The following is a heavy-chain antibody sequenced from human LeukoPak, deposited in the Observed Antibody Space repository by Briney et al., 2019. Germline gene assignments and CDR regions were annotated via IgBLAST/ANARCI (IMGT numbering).Heavy chain of an antibody. CDR1: GGTFSSYA. Sequence: SVKVSCKASGGTFSSYAISWVRQAPGQGLEWMGRIIPILGIANYAQKFQGRVTITADKSTSTAYMELSSLRSEDTAVYYCARDAAYYGPGSYFKDWGQGTLVTVSS. D-gene: IGHD3-10*01. CDR2: IIPILGIA. V-gene: IGHV1-69*04. J-gene: IGHJ4*02. CDR3: ARDAAYYGPGSYFKD.